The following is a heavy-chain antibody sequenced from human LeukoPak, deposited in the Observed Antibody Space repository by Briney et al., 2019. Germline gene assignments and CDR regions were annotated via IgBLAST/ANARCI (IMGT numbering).Heavy chain of an antibody. Sequence: SETLSLTCTVSGGSISSGRHWRSWIRQHPGKGLEWIGYVYNSGSTYYSPSLRSRLSMSVDTSKNQFSLNLRSVTAADTAVYFCARAILTASGSVWYFDLWGRGTLVTVSS. CDR2: VYNSGST. CDR1: GGSISSGRHW. D-gene: IGHD3-3*01. CDR3: ARAILTASGSVWYFDL. J-gene: IGHJ2*01. V-gene: IGHV4-31*03.